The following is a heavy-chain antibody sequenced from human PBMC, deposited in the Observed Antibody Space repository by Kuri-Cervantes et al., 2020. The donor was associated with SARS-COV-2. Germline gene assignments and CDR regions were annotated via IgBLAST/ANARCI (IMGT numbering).Heavy chain of an antibody. CDR1: GRTFSNYA. CDR3: ARASRLAAPYNYFYYYLDG. Sequence: SVKVSCKASGRTFSNYAFSWVRQAPGQGLEWMGGIIPLFSTTNYAQRFQGRVTITMDESTNTVYMELSSLTSEDTAVYYCARASRLAAPYNYFYYYLDGWGKGTTVTVSS. CDR2: IIPLFSTT. V-gene: IGHV1-69*05. D-gene: IGHD6-13*01. J-gene: IGHJ6*03.